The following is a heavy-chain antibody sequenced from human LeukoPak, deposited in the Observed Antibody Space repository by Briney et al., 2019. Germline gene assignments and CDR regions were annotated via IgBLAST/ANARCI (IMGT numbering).Heavy chain of an antibody. CDR3: ARDLRRLLWDDAFDI. Sequence: GKSLRLSCAASGFTFGSYAIHWVRQAPGKGLEWVAVISYDGSNKYYADSVKGRFTVSRDNSKNTLYLQMNSLRAEDTAVYYCARDLRRLLWDDAFDIWGQGTMVTVSS. J-gene: IGHJ3*02. CDR1: GFTFGSYA. CDR2: ISYDGSNK. D-gene: IGHD3-3*01. V-gene: IGHV3-30*04.